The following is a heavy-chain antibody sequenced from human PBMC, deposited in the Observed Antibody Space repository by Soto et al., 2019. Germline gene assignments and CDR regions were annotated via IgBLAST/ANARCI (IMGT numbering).Heavy chain of an antibody. V-gene: IGHV1-18*01. J-gene: IGHJ6*02. D-gene: IGHD3-3*01. CDR2: INSDNGNT. CDR3: ARDQGITTFRVYSMYYNGMDV. CDR1: GYTFSNSG. Sequence: ASVKVSCKASGYTFSNSGISWVRQAPGQGLEWLGWINSDNGNTNYAQHLQGRVTLTTDTSTSTAYMDLRSLRSDDTAVYYCARDQGITTFRVYSMYYNGMDVWG.